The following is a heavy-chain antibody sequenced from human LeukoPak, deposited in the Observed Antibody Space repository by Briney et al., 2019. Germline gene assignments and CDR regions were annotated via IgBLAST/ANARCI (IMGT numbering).Heavy chain of an antibody. CDR2: IYTSGST. CDR3: AREAYSSGWYKGHDAFDI. J-gene: IGHJ3*02. D-gene: IGHD6-19*01. V-gene: IGHV4-4*07. Sequence: SETLSLTCTVSGGSISSYYWSWIRQPAGKGLEWIGRIYTSGSTNYNPSLNSRVTMSVDTSKYQFSLKLSSVTAADTAVYYCAREAYSSGWYKGHDAFDIWGQGTMVTVSS. CDR1: GGSISSYY.